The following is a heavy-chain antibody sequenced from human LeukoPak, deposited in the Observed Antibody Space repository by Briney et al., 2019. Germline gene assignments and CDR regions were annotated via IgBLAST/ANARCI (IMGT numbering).Heavy chain of an antibody. D-gene: IGHD3-10*01. CDR1: GGSFSGYY. J-gene: IGHJ6*03. CDR2: INHSGST. V-gene: IGHV4-34*01. CDR3: AMVRGVRYYYYYMDV. Sequence: PSETLSLTCAVYGGSFSGYYWSWIRQPPGKGLEWIGEINHSGSTNYNPSLKSRVTISVDTSKNQFPLKLSSVTAADTAVYYCAMVRGVRYYYYYMDVWGKGTTVTVSS.